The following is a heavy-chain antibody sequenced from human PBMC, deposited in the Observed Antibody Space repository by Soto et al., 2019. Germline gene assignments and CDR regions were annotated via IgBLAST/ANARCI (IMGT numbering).Heavy chain of an antibody. J-gene: IGHJ3*02. D-gene: IGHD4-17*01. CDR1: CRSIISSSYY. CDR3: ARKNGVLDAFDI. V-gene: IGHV4-39*07. CDR2: IYYSGST. Sequence: SSETLSLTCTISCRSIISSSYYCDWIRQPPGKWLDWIGSIYYSGSTYYNPSLKSRVTMSVDTSKNQFSLKLSSVTAVDTAVYYCARKNGVLDAFDIWGQGTMVT.